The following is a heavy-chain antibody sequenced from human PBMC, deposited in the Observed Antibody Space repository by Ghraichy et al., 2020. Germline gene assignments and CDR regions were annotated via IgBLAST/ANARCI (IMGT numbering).Heavy chain of an antibody. CDR1: GFTFSRYW. V-gene: IGHV3-7*03. D-gene: IGHD1-26*01. J-gene: IGHJ4*02. CDR2: IKEDGSET. Sequence: GESLNISCAASGFTFSRYWMSWVRQAPGKGLEWVANIKEDGSETHYVDSVKGRFTISRDNAKNSLYLQMNSLRAEDTAVYYCARDIGYYRADYWGQGTLVTVSS. CDR3: ARDIGYYRADY.